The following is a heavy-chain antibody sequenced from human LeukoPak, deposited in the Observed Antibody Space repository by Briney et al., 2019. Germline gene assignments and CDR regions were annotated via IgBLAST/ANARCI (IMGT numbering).Heavy chain of an antibody. V-gene: IGHV1-8*03. CDR1: GYTFTSYD. Sequence: GASVKVSCKASGYTFTSYDINWVRQATGQGLEWMGWMNPNSGNTGYAQKFQGRVTITRNTSISTAYMELSSLRSEDTAVYYCARRGRNGFVVVPAATYYYYYMDVWGKGTTATVSS. CDR3: ARRGRNGFVVVPAATYYYYYMDV. J-gene: IGHJ6*03. D-gene: IGHD2-2*01. CDR2: MNPNSGNT.